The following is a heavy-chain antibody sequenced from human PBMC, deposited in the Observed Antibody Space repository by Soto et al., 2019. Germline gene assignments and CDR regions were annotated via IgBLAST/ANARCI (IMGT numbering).Heavy chain of an antibody. CDR1: GGTFSSYA. CDR3: AIGWQGYPPLYYGMDV. D-gene: IGHD5-12*01. Sequence: QVQLVQSGAEVKKPGSSVKVSCKASGGTFSSYAISWVRQAPGQGLEWMGGIIPIFGTANYAQKFQGRVTITADKSTSTAYMELSSLRSENTAVYYCAIGWQGYPPLYYGMDVWGQGTTVTVSS. V-gene: IGHV1-69*06. CDR2: IIPIFGTA. J-gene: IGHJ6*02.